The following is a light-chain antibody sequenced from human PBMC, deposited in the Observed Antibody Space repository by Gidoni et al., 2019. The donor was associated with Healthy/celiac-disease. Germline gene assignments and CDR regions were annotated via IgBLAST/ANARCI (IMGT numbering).Light chain of an antibody. V-gene: IGKV1-6*01. J-gene: IGKJ1*01. CDR3: LQDYNYGWT. Sequence: AILMTQSPSSLSASVGDRVTITCRASQGIRNDLGWYQQKPGKAPKLLIYAASSLQSGVPSRFSGSGSGTDFTLTISSLQPEDFATYYCLQDYNYGWTFGQGTKVEIK. CDR2: AAS. CDR1: QGIRND.